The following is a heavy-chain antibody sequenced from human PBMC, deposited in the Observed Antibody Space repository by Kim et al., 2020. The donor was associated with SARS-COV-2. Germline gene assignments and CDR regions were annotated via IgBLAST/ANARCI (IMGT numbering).Heavy chain of an antibody. J-gene: IGHJ4*02. V-gene: IGHV3-30*04. CDR2: ISYVGSNK. CDR3: AREVQLWSGGDY. D-gene: IGHD5-18*01. CDR1: GFTFSSYA. Sequence: GGSLRLSCAASGFTFSSYAMHWVRQAPGKGLEWVAVISYVGSNKYYADSVKGRFTISRDNSKNTLYLQMNSLRAEDTAVYYCAREVQLWSGGDYWGQGTL.